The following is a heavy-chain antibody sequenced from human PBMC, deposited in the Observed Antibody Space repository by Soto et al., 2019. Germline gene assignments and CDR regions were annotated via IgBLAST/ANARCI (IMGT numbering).Heavy chain of an antibody. CDR2: ISGSGGST. J-gene: IGHJ4*02. V-gene: IGHV3-23*01. CDR1: GFTFSSYA. Sequence: EVQLLESGGGLVQPGGSLRLSCAASGFTFSSYAMSWVRQAPGKGLEWVSAISGSGGSTYYADSVKGRFTISRDNSKNTLFLHMNSPRAEHTSVYYCAKVPTNYYGSGSYSPIGNYFDYWGQGTLVTLSS. CDR3: AKVPTNYYGSGSYSPIGNYFDY. D-gene: IGHD3-10*01.